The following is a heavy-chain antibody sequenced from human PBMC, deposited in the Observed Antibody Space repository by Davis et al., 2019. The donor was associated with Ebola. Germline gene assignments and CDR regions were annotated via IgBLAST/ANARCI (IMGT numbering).Heavy chain of an antibody. D-gene: IGHD2-2*01. V-gene: IGHV3-73*01. CDR1: GFTFSGSA. CDR2: IRSKANSYAT. J-gene: IGHJ4*02. CDR3: AKAAKFQLLSDFDS. Sequence: PGGSLRLSCAASGFTFSGSAIHWVRQASGKGLEWVGRIRSKANSYATEHAPSVKGRFTISRDDSKNTAYLQMNSLKTEDTAVYYCAKAAKFQLLSDFDSWGQGTLVTVSS.